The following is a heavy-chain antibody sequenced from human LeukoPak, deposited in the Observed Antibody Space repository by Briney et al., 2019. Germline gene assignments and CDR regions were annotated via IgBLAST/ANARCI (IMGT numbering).Heavy chain of an antibody. Sequence: GGSLRLSCAASGFTFDDYAMHWVRQAPGKGLEWVSLISGDGGSTYYADSVKGRFTISRDNSKNSLYLQMTSLRTEDTALYYCAKAPGRYYDFWSAEGFDPWGQGTLVTVSS. CDR2: ISGDGGST. V-gene: IGHV3-43*02. D-gene: IGHD3-3*01. J-gene: IGHJ5*02. CDR1: GFTFDDYA. CDR3: AKAPGRYYDFWSAEGFDP.